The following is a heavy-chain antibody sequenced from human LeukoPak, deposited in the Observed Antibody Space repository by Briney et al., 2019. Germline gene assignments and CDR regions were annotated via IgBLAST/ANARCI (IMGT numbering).Heavy chain of an antibody. Sequence: GASVKVSCKASGYTFTSYAMNWVRQAPGQGLEWMGWINTNTGNPTYAQGFTGRFVFSLDTSVSTAYLQISSLKAEDTAVYYCARGRPPLRASIAAAGTGFDPWGQGTLVTVSS. D-gene: IGHD6-13*01. CDR2: INTNTGNP. CDR3: ARGRPPLRASIAAAGTGFDP. V-gene: IGHV7-4-1*02. CDR1: GYTFTSYA. J-gene: IGHJ5*02.